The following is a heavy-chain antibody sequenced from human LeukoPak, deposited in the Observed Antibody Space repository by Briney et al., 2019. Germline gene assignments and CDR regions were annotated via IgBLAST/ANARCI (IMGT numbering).Heavy chain of an antibody. CDR1: GGTFSSYA. V-gene: IGHV1-69*05. D-gene: IGHD2-2*01. Sequence: ASVKVSCKASGGTFSSYAISWVRQAPGQGLEWMGGIIPIFGTANYAQKFQGRVTITTDESTSTAYMELSSLRSEDTAVYYCARFGYCSSTSCSPQYNWFDPWGQGTLVTVSS. CDR3: ARFGYCSSTSCSPQYNWFDP. J-gene: IGHJ5*02. CDR2: IIPIFGTA.